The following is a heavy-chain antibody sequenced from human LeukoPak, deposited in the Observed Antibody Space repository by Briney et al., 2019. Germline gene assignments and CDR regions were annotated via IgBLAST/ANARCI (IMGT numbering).Heavy chain of an antibody. CDR3: ARSGGGIAARSSLGAFDI. Sequence: GGSLRLSCAASGFTLSSYAMHWVRQAPGKGLEWVAVISYDGSNKYYADSVKGRFTISRDNSKNTLYLQMNSLRAEDTAVYYCARSGGGIAARSSLGAFDIWGQGTMVTVSS. D-gene: IGHD6-6*01. V-gene: IGHV3-30*04. J-gene: IGHJ3*02. CDR1: GFTLSSYA. CDR2: ISYDGSNK.